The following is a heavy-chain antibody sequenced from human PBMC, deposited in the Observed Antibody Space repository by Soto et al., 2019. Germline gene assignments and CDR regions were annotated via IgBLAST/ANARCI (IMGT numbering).Heavy chain of an antibody. J-gene: IGHJ4*02. CDR3: ARRLYGDYDY. CDR1: GYSFTTSG. CDR2: ISTYNGNT. Sequence: QAQLVQSGAEVKEPGASVKVSCKDSGYSFTTSGITWVRQAPGQGLEWMGWISTYNGNTNYAQKLQDRVTLTTDTSTSTAYMELRSLRSDDTAVYYCARRLYGDYDYWGQGTLVTVSS. D-gene: IGHD4-17*01. V-gene: IGHV1-18*01.